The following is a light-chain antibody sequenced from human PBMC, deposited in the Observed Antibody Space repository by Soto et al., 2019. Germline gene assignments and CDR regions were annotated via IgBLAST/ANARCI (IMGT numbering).Light chain of an antibody. CDR1: SSDVGGYNY. V-gene: IGLV2-14*01. Sequence: QSVLTQPASVSGSPGQSITISCTGTSSDVGGYNYVSWYQQRPGKAPKLMIYEVSNRPSGVSNRFSGSKSGNTAYLTISGLRAEDEGDYYCASYVRGNTVLFGGGTKVTVL. CDR2: EVS. CDR3: ASYVRGNTVL. J-gene: IGLJ2*01.